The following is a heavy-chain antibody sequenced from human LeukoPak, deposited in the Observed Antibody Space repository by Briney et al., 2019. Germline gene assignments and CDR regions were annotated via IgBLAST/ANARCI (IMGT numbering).Heavy chain of an antibody. CDR2: IYYSGSA. CDR1: GFTFSDYY. V-gene: IGHV4-34*01. CDR3: ARGGGYYYMDV. D-gene: IGHD4-23*01. J-gene: IGHJ6*03. Sequence: GSLRLSCAASGFTFSDYYMSWIRQPPGKGLEWIGSIYYSGSAYYNSSLKSRVTISVDTSKNQFSLKLSSVTAADTAVYYCARGGGYYYMDVWGKGTTVTVSS.